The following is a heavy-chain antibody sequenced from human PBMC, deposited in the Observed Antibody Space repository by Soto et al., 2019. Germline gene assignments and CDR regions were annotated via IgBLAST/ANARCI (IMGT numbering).Heavy chain of an antibody. CDR1: GFTFSSYG. D-gene: IGHD3-22*01. Sequence: GGSLRLSCAASGFTFSSYGMHWVRQAPGKGLEWVAVISYDGSNKYYADSVKGRFTISRDNSKNTLYLQMNSLRAEDTAVYYCAKDRAIVVVPSGSVGIDYWGQGTLVTVSS. CDR3: AKDRAIVVVPSGSVGIDY. CDR2: ISYDGSNK. V-gene: IGHV3-30*18. J-gene: IGHJ4*02.